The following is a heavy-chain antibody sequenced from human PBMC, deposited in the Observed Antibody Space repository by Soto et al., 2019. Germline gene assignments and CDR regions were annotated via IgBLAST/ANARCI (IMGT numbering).Heavy chain of an antibody. Sequence: LRLSCAASGFIFSTYAMHWVRQAPGKGLEWVAVISNDGSNKYYADSVKGRFTISRDNSKNTLYLQMNSLRAEDTAMYYCAKDPRIGATGPTSVGYYYYYMDVRAKRPPVTVSS. CDR2: ISNDGSNK. D-gene: IGHD1-1*01. CDR1: GFIFSTYA. CDR3: AKDPRIGATGPTSVGYYYYYMDV. J-gene: IGHJ6*03. V-gene: IGHV3-30*18.